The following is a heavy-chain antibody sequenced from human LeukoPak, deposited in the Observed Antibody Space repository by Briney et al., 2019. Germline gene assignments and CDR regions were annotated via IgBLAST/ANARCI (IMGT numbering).Heavy chain of an antibody. Sequence: SETLSLTCTVSGGSISSYYWSWIRQPPGKGLEWTGYIYYSGSTNYNPSLKSRVTISVDTSKNQFSLKLSSVTAADTAVYYCARDYRNNWFDPWGQGTLVTVSS. CDR1: GGSISSYY. V-gene: IGHV4-59*01. J-gene: IGHJ5*02. CDR2: IYYSGST. D-gene: IGHD1-26*01. CDR3: ARDYRNNWFDP.